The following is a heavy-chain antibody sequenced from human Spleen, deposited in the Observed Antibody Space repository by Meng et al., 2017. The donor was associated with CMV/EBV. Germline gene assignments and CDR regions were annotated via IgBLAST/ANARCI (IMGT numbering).Heavy chain of an antibody. V-gene: IGHV3-48*04. CDR3: ARAKGHPNYFYYYGMDV. CDR2: ISSTSSNI. Sequence: GGSLRLSCVGSGFSIKNYHMNWVRQAPGKGLEWVSYISSTSSNIFYAESMKGRFTISRDNAKNSLFLQMNSLRVEDTALYHCARAKGHPNYFYYYGMDVWGQGTTVTVSS. J-gene: IGHJ6*02. CDR1: GFSIKNYH.